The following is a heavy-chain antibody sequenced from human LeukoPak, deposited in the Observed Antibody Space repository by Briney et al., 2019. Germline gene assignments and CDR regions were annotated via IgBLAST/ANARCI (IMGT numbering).Heavy chain of an antibody. J-gene: IGHJ6*03. V-gene: IGHV3-23*01. CDR2: ISGSGGST. D-gene: IGHD3-10*01. Sequence: PGGSLRLSCAASGFTFSSYGMSWVRQAPGKGLEWVSAISGSGGSTYYADSVKGRFTISRDNSKNTLYLQMNSLRAEDTAVYHCAKDNYYGSGSRYMDVWGKGTTVTISS. CDR1: GFTFSSYG. CDR3: AKDNYYGSGSRYMDV.